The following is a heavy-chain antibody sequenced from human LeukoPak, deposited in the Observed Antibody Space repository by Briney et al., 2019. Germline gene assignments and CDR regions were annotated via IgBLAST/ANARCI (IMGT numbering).Heavy chain of an antibody. D-gene: IGHD5-12*01. J-gene: IGHJ4*02. CDR2: IYYSGST. V-gene: IGHV4-59*01. Sequence: SSETLSLTCTVSGGSISSYYWSWIRRPPGKGLEWIGYIYYSGSTNYNPSLKSRVTISVDTPKNQFSLKLSSVTAADTAVYYCARGGYSGYDLGYWGQGTLVTVSS. CDR1: GGSISSYY. CDR3: ARGGYSGYDLGY.